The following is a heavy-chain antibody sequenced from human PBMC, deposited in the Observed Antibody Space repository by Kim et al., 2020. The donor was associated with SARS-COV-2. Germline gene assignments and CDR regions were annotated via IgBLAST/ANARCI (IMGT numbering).Heavy chain of an antibody. CDR2: IEQDVSEK. D-gene: IGHD6-19*01. J-gene: IGHJ4*02. CDR3: AGGSGWPIDN. Sequence: RGSLRLSCVGSEFTFSTYWMNWVRQAPGKGLEWVANIEQDVSEKNYVDSMKGRFTISRDNTKNLVYLQMNSLRDDDTALYYCAGGSGWPIDNWGQGTLVT. CDR1: EFTFSTYW. V-gene: IGHV3-7*01.